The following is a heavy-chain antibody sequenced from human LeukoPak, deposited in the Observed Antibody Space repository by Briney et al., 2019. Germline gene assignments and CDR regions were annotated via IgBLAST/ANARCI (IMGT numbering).Heavy chain of an antibody. CDR3: ARGYYDNSGYSNPFDY. V-gene: IGHV4-59*11. Sequence: SETLSLTYTVSGGSITSLYWSWLRQSPGKGLEWIGYVHHSGSTNYNPSLKSRVTISIDTSKNQFSLKLSPVTAADTAVYYCARGYYDNSGYSNPFDYWGQGTLVTVSS. J-gene: IGHJ4*02. CDR2: VHHSGST. CDR1: GGSITSLY. D-gene: IGHD3-22*01.